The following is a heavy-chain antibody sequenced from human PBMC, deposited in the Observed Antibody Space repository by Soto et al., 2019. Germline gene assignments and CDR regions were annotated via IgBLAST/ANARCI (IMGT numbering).Heavy chain of an antibody. CDR2: VYYSVST. J-gene: IGHJ5*02. CDR1: GDSISSSSYY. CDR3: VRGSAPQA. V-gene: IGHV4-39*01. Sequence: PSETLSLTCTVSGDSISSSSYYWGWIRQPPGKGLEWIGSVYYSVSTYYNPSLKSRVTISVDTSKNQLSLKLSSVTAADTAVYYCVRGSAPQAWGQGTLVTVSS.